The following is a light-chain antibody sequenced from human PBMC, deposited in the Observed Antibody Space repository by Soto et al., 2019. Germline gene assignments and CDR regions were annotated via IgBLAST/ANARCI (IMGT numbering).Light chain of an antibody. J-gene: IGKJ1*01. CDR2: DAS. CDR1: QPISSW. Sequence: SSPTVSLSIKDRVTITCRASQPISSWLAWFQQKPGKAPKLLMYDASSLESGVPSRFSGSGSGTEFTLTISFLQAEDCARYCSPESAILLSSFGQVTMLAIK. V-gene: IGKV1-5*01. CDR3: PESAILLSS.